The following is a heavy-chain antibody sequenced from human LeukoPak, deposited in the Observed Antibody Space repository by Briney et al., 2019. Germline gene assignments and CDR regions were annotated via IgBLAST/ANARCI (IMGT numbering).Heavy chain of an antibody. V-gene: IGHV1-2*02. Sequence: ASVKVSCKASGYTFTGYYMHWVRQAPGQGLEWMGWINPNSGGTNYAQKFQGRVTMTRDTSISTAYMELSRLRSDDTAVSYCARNVVVPAAILPFDYWGQGTLVTVSS. CDR2: INPNSGGT. D-gene: IGHD2-2*01. CDR3: ARNVVVPAAILPFDY. J-gene: IGHJ4*02. CDR1: GYTFTGYY.